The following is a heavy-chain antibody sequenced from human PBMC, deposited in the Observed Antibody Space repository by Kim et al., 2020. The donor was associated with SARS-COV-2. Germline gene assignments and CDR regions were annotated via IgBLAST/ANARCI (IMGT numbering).Heavy chain of an antibody. CDR1: GDSVSSNSAA. CDR2: AYYRSKWYI. Sequence: SQTLSLTCDISGDSVSSNSAAWNWIRQSPSRGLEWLGRAYYRSKWYIDYALSVKSRITINPDTSKNQFSLQLKSVTPEDTAVYYCAGGSQTGSWFDYRGQGTLVTVSS. V-gene: IGHV6-1*01. CDR3: AGGSQTGSWFDY. J-gene: IGHJ4*02. D-gene: IGHD6-13*01.